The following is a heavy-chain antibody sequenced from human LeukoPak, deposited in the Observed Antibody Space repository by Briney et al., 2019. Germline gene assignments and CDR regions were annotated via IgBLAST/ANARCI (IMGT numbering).Heavy chain of an antibody. CDR3: ARRSLSTWYEFDS. CDR2: ISSNGGST. Sequence: GGSLRLSCAASGFTFSDYAMHWVRQAPGKGLEHVSAISSNGGSTSYANSVKDRFTISRDNPKNTLYLQMGSLRAEDMAVYYCARRSLSTWYEFDSWGQGTLVTVSS. V-gene: IGHV3-64*01. D-gene: IGHD6-13*01. J-gene: IGHJ4*02. CDR1: GFTFSDYA.